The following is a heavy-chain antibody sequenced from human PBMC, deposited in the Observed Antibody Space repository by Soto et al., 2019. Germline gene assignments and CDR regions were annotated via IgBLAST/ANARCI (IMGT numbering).Heavy chain of an antibody. J-gene: IGHJ4*02. CDR1: GGSISSGGYY. V-gene: IGHV4-31*03. D-gene: IGHD3-22*01. CDR2: IYYSGST. CDR3: ARWTQKKDSSGKFDY. Sequence: TSETLSLTCTVSGGSISSGGYYWSWIRQHPGKGLEWIGYIYYSGSTYYNPSLKSRVTISVDTSKNQFSLKLSSVTAADTAVYYCARWTQKKDSSGKFDYWGQGTLVTVSS.